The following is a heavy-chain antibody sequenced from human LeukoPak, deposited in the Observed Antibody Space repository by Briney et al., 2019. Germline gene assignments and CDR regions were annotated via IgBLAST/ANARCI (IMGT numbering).Heavy chain of an antibody. J-gene: IGHJ4*02. CDR3: AKEGRSLQTY. CDR2: IKEDGTET. V-gene: IGHV3-7*03. CDR1: GFMFSSNW. Sequence: PGGSLRLSCAASGFMFSSNWMSWVRLAPGKGLEWVANIKEDGTETYYVDSVKGRFTISRDNAKHSLYLQMNSLRVEDTAVYYCAKEGRSLQTYWGQGTLVTVSS. D-gene: IGHD5-24*01.